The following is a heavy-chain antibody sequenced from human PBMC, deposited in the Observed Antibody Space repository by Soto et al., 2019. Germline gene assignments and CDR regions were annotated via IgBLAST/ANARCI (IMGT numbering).Heavy chain of an antibody. CDR1: GGTFSSYA. Sequence: QVQLVPSGAEVKKPGSSVKVSCKASGGTFSSYAISWVRQAPGQGLEWMGGNIPIFGTANYAKKFQVRVTITADEATSTAYMELSSVSSEDADVYYCARGVGATDFCYYYGMDVWGQGTTVTVSS. CDR2: NIPIFGTA. V-gene: IGHV1-69*12. CDR3: ARGVGATDFCYYYGMDV. D-gene: IGHD1-26*01. J-gene: IGHJ6*02.